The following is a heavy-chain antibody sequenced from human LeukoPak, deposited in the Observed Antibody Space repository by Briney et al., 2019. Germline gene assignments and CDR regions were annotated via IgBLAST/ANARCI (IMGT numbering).Heavy chain of an antibody. Sequence: ASVKVSCKASGYTFTRYAINWLRQAPGQGLEWMGWINMYTANPAYAQGFTERFVFSLDTSVTTAYLQISNLKTEDTAVYYCARHDNDDDFDYWGQGTLVTVSS. CDR1: GYTFTRYA. CDR3: ARHDNDDDFDY. V-gene: IGHV7-4-1*02. CDR2: INMYTANP. D-gene: IGHD3-16*01. J-gene: IGHJ4*02.